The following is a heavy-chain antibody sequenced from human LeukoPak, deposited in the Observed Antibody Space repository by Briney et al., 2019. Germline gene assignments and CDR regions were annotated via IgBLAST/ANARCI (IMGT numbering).Heavy chain of an antibody. V-gene: IGHV1-2*02. CDR2: INPNSGGT. Sequence: ASVKVSCKASGYTFTSYGISWVRQAPGQGLEWMGWINPNSGGTNYAQKFQGRVTMTRDTSISTAYMELSRLRSDDTAVYYCARAAAAGYFDYWGQGTLVTVSS. CDR3: ARAAAAGYFDY. D-gene: IGHD6-13*01. J-gene: IGHJ4*02. CDR1: GYTFTSYG.